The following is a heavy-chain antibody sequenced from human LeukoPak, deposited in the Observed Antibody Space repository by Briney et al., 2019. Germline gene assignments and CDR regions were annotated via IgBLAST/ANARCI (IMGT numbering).Heavy chain of an antibody. J-gene: IGHJ4*02. V-gene: IGHV1-69*06. CDR3: ARDKIAVAGTTSFDY. Sequence: ASVKVSCKASGGTFSSYAISWVRQAPGQGLGWMGRTIPIFGTANYAQKFQGRVTITADKSTSTAYMELSSLRSEDTAVYYCARDKIAVAGTTSFDYWGQGTLVTVSS. CDR1: GGTFSSYA. D-gene: IGHD6-19*01. CDR2: TIPIFGTA.